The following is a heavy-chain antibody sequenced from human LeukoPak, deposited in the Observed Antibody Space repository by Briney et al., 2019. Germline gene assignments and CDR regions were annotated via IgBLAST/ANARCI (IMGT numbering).Heavy chain of an antibody. D-gene: IGHD6-13*01. Sequence: SETLSLTCTVSGGSISSGDYYWSWIRQHPGKGLEWTGYIYYSGSTYYNPSLKSRVTISVDTSKNQFSLKLSSVTAADTAVYYCARDLAAAGSDYFDYWGQGTLVTVSS. J-gene: IGHJ4*02. V-gene: IGHV4-31*03. CDR1: GGSISSGDYY. CDR2: IYYSGST. CDR3: ARDLAAAGSDYFDY.